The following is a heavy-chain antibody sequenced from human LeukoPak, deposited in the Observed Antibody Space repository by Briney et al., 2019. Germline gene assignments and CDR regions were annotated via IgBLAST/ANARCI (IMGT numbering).Heavy chain of an antibody. CDR2: FDPEDGET. J-gene: IGHJ3*02. CDR3: ATTDGSSSWYFGAFDI. V-gene: IGHV1-24*01. D-gene: IGHD6-13*01. CDR1: GYTLTELS. Sequence: ASVKVSCKVSGYTLTELSMHWVRQAPGKGLEWMGGFDPEDGETIYAQKFQGRVTMTEDTSTDTAYMELSSLRSEDTAVYYCATTDGSSSWYFGAFDIWGQGTMVTVSS.